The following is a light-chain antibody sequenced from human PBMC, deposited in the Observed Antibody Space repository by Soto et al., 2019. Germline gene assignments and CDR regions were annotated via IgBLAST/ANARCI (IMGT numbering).Light chain of an antibody. Sequence: DIQMSQSPSSLSTSVGDRVTITCRASQGISNYLAWYQQKPGKVPKLLIYAASTLQSGVPSRFSGSGSGTDFSLTISSLQPEDVATYYCQKYNSALWTFGQGTKVEIK. V-gene: IGKV1-27*01. CDR2: AAS. CDR1: QGISNY. CDR3: QKYNSALWT. J-gene: IGKJ1*01.